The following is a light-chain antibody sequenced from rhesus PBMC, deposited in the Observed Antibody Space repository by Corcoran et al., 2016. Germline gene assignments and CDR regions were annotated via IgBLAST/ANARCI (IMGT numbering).Light chain of an antibody. J-gene: IGKJ2*01. CDR3: QHYYSTPYS. CDR2: EAS. V-gene: IGKV1-25*01. CDR1: QGITND. Sequence: DIQMTQSPSSLSAFVGYRVTITCRASQGITNDLAWYQQKPGETPKLLIYEASSLQSGIPSRFSGSGSGTDFTLTISSLQPEDFATYYCQHYYSTPYSFGQGTKVEIK.